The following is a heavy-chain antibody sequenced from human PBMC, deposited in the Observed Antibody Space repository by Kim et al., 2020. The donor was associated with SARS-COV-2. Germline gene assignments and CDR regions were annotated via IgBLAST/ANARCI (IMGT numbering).Heavy chain of an antibody. Sequence: SETLSLTCAVYGGSFSGYYWSWIRQPPGKGLEWIGEINHSGSTNYNPSLKSRVTISVDTSKNQFSLKLSSVTAADTAVYYCARGPRRPYCSGGSCYSGSFDYWGQGTLVTVSS. CDR2: INHSGST. J-gene: IGHJ4*02. CDR1: GGSFSGYY. V-gene: IGHV4-34*01. D-gene: IGHD2-15*01. CDR3: ARGPRRPYCSGGSCYSGSFDY.